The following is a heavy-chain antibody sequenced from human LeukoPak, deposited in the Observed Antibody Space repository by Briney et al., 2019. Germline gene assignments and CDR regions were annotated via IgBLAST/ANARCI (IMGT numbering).Heavy chain of an antibody. CDR1: GFTFSNYA. V-gene: IGHV3-30*04. CDR3: ARDHSGSYYAHFDY. CDR2: ISYDGSNK. Sequence: PGKSLRLSCVASGFTFSNYAMHWVRQAPGKGLEWVAVISYDGSNKYYADSVKGRFTISRDNSKNTLYLQMNSLRAEDTAVYYCARDHSGSYYAHFDYWGQGTLVTVSS. J-gene: IGHJ4*02. D-gene: IGHD1-26*01.